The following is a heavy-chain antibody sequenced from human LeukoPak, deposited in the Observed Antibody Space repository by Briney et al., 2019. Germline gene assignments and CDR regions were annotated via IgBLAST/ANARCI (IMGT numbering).Heavy chain of an antibody. CDR3: AREATMVQGLSWFDP. D-gene: IGHD3-10*01. J-gene: IGHJ5*02. CDR2: MSYIGNT. Sequence: SETLSLTCSISGGSISSYYWSWIRQPPGKGLEWIGFMSYIGNTSYNPSLKSRATISVDTSKNQFSLKLSSVTAADTAVYYCAREATMVQGLSWFDPWGQGTLVTVSS. CDR1: GGSISSYY. V-gene: IGHV4-59*12.